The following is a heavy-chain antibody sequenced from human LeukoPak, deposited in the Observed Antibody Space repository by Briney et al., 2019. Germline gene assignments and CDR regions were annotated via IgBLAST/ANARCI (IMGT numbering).Heavy chain of an antibody. J-gene: IGHJ5*02. Sequence: KNLEWIGYIYYSGSTYYNPSLKSRVTISVDTSKNQFSLKLSSVTAADTAVYYCAREVTGTTFVDWFDPWGQGTLVTVSS. CDR3: AREVTGTTFVDWFDP. D-gene: IGHD1-7*01. CDR2: IYYSGST. V-gene: IGHV4-30-4*01.